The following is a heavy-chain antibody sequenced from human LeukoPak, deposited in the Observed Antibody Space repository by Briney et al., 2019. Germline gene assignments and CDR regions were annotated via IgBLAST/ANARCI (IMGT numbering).Heavy chain of an antibody. D-gene: IGHD3-16*02. V-gene: IGHV4-4*07. CDR3: ARDYINYDYVWGSYRRDSLDDAFDF. CDR2: LYPSGSS. Sequence: SETRSLTCTVSGASISSYYWSWIRQPAGKGLEWIGRLYPSGSSNYNPSLKSRVTISGDTSKNQFSMKLNSVTAADTAVYYCARDYINYDYVWGSYRRDSLDDAFDFWGQGSMVTVSS. J-gene: IGHJ3*01. CDR1: GASISSYY.